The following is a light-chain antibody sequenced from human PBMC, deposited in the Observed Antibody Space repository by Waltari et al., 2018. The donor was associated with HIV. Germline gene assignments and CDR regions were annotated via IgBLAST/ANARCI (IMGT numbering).Light chain of an antibody. Sequence: QSVLTQPPSASGTPGQRVSNPCSGCRSNSRRKTVNWYQQIPGTAPKLLIFINHPRPSGVLDRFSGSKSGTSASLAISGLQSEDEADYYCAAWDDRLSGYVFGTGTKVTV. CDR1: RSNSRRKT. CDR3: AAWDDRLSGYV. J-gene: IGLJ1*01. CDR2: INH. V-gene: IGLV1-44*01.